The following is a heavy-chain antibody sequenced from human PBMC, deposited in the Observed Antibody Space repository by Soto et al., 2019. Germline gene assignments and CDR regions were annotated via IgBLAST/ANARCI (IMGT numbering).Heavy chain of an antibody. Sequence: QVQLQESGPGLVKPSQTLSLTCTVSGGSINSGGYCWSWIRQHPGKGLDWIGCISYGGSTSYNPSPKRRVTPSSETSKIRVSRKLTSVTAAATAVYYCPRVILVWGQGALTTGSS. V-gene: IGHV4-31*03. D-gene: IGHD2-21*01. CDR1: GGSINSGGYC. CDR3: PRVILV. CDR2: ISYGGST. J-gene: IGHJ4*02.